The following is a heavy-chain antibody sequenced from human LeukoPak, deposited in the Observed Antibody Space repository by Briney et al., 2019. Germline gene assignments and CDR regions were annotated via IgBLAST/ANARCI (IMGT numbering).Heavy chain of an antibody. CDR1: GYTFTSYD. J-gene: IGHJ4*02. CDR2: MNPNSGNT. D-gene: IGHD2-15*01. V-gene: IGHV1-8*01. Sequence: ASVKVSCKASGYTFTSYDINWVRQATGQGLEWMGWMNPNSGNTGYAQKLQGRVTMTTDTSTSTAYMELRSLRSDDTAVYYCARSLDCSGGSCYEVDYWGQGTLVTVSS. CDR3: ARSLDCSGGSCYEVDY.